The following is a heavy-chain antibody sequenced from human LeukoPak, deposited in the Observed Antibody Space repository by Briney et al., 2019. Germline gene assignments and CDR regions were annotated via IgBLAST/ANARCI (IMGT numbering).Heavy chain of an antibody. V-gene: IGHV4-61*02. D-gene: IGHD3-10*01. J-gene: IGHJ4*02. CDR1: GGSIGSGSYY. CDR3: AREWFLPDY. Sequence: PSQTLSLTCTVSGGSIGSGSYYWRWIPQPAGKGLEWIGRIYTSGSTNYNPSLKSRVTISVDTPKNQFSLRLSSVTAADTAVYYCAREWFLPDYWGQGTLVTVSA. CDR2: IYTSGST.